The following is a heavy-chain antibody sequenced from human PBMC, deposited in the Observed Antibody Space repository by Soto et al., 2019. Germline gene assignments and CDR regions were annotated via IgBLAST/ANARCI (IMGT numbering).Heavy chain of an antibody. J-gene: IGHJ4*02. CDR2: ISAYNGNT. D-gene: IGHD3-22*01. CDR3: ASICDDSSGYFYCDY. V-gene: IGHV1-18*04. Sequence: QVQLVQSGAEVKKPGASVKVSCKASGYTFTSYGISWVRQAPGQGLEWMGWISAYNGNTNYAQKLQGRLTMTTDTSTSTDYMELRSMRSDDTAVYYCASICDDSSGYFYCDYWGQGTLVTVSS. CDR1: GYTFTSYG.